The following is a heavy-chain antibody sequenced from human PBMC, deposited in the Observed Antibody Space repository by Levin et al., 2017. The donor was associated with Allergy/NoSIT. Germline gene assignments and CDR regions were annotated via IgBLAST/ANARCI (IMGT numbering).Heavy chain of an antibody. CDR3: ARAEGTYYDFWSGYSNWYFDL. CDR2: IYYSGST. CDR1: GGSISSSSYY. J-gene: IGHJ2*01. D-gene: IGHD3-3*01. Sequence: SQTLSLTCTVSGGSISSSSYYWGWIRQPPGKGLEWIGSIYYSGSTYYNPSLKSRVTISVDTSKNQFSLKLSSVTAADTAVYYCARAEGTYYDFWSGYSNWYFDLWGRGTLVTVSS. V-gene: IGHV4-39*07.